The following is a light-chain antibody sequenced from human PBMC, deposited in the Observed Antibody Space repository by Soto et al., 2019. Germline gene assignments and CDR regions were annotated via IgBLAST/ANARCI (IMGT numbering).Light chain of an antibody. V-gene: IGKV3-20*01. CDR3: QQYSGSPRT. J-gene: IGKJ1*01. CDR2: GAS. CDR1: QSINNNY. Sequence: EILLTQSPGTLSLSPGERATLSCRASQSINNNYLAWYQQKRGQAPRLLIYGASSRATGIPARFSGSGSGTDFTLTISRLEPEDFAVYYCQQYSGSPRTFGQGTKVEIK.